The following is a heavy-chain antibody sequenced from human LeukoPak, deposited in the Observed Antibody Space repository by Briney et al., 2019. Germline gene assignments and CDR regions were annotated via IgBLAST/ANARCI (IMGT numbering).Heavy chain of an antibody. D-gene: IGHD2-2*02. CDR3: ARRYTASPGERFDY. CDR1: GGSISTYY. Sequence: SETLSLTCTVSGGSISTYYWTWIRQPPGKGLEWIGYIYSSGNTNYNPSLSSRVTISLDTSKNQFSLMLRPLTAADTAVYYCARRYTASPGERFDYWGQGILVTVSS. J-gene: IGHJ4*02. CDR2: IYSSGNT. V-gene: IGHV4-59*08.